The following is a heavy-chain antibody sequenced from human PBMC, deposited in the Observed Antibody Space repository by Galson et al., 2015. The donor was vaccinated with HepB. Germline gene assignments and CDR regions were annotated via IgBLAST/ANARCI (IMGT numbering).Heavy chain of an antibody. CDR1: GFTFSSYG. Sequence: SLRLSCAASGFTFSSYGMHWVRQAPGKGLEWVAVIWYDGSNKYYADSVKGRFTISRDNSKNTLYLQMNSLRAEDTAVYYCARGSVSSSSWYVAYWGQGTLVTVSS. CDR2: IWYDGSNK. J-gene: IGHJ4*02. CDR3: ARGSVSSSSWYVAY. V-gene: IGHV3-33*01. D-gene: IGHD6-13*01.